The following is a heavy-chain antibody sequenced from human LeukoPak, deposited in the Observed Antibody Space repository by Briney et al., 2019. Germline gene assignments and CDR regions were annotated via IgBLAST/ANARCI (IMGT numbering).Heavy chain of an antibody. CDR2: IYYSGST. CDR3: ARLVADYGDYVGHFDY. D-gene: IGHD4-17*01. J-gene: IGHJ4*02. Sequence: SETLSLTCTVSGGSISSYYWSWIRQPPGEGLEWIGYIYYSGSTNYNPSLKSRVTISVDTSKNQFSLKLSSVTAADTAVYYCARLVADYGDYVGHFDYWGQGTLVTVSS. V-gene: IGHV4-59*08. CDR1: GGSISSYY.